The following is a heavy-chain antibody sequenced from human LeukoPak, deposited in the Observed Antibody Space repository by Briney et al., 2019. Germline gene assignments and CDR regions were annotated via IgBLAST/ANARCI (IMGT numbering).Heavy chain of an antibody. CDR1: GFTFSSYA. J-gene: IGHJ4*02. CDR3: ARHLLWFGELSGGFDY. CDR2: IPYDGSNK. Sequence: PGRTLRLSCAASGFTFSSYALHWVRQAPGKGLEWVALIPYDGSNKYYADSVKGRFTVSRDNSKNTLYLQMNSLRAEDTAVYYCARHLLWFGELSGGFDYWGQGTLVTVSS. V-gene: IGHV3-30*04. D-gene: IGHD3-10*01.